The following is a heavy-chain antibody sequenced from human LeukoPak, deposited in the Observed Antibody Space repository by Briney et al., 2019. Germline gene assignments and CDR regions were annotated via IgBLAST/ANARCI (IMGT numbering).Heavy chain of an antibody. CDR3: AKDRYGSGSYALDY. CDR1: GFTFSNYG. V-gene: IGHV3-30*02. CDR2: IRNDGGDK. J-gene: IGHJ4*02. Sequence: GGSLRLSCAVSGFTFSNYGMHWVRQAPGKGLEWVAFIRNDGGDKFYADSLKGRFTISRDNSKNTLYLQMNSLRTEDTTVYYRAKDRYGSGSYALDYWGQGTLVSVSS. D-gene: IGHD3-10*01.